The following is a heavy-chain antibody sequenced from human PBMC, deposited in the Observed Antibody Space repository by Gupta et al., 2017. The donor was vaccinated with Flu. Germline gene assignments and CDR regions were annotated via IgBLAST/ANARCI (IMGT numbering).Heavy chain of an antibody. CDR1: GGSISSYY. CDR2: IYTSGST. CDR3: ARDWRMCSGGSCYSVGWFDP. V-gene: IGHV4-4*07. D-gene: IGHD2-15*01. Sequence: QVQLQESGPGLVKPSETLSLTCTVSGGSISSYYWSWIRQPAGKGLEWIGRIYTSGSTNYNPSLKSRVTMPVDTSKNQFSLKLSSVTAADTAVYYCARDWRMCSGGSCYSVGWFDPWGQGTLVTVSS. J-gene: IGHJ5*02.